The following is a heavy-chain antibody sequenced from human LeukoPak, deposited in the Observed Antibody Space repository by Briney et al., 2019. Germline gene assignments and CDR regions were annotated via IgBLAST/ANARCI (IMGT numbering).Heavy chain of an antibody. Sequence: PGGSLRLSCAASGFTFSSYWMSSVRQAPGKGLEWVANIREDGSEKYYVDSVRGRFTISRDNVNNSLYLQMSSLTAEDAAVYYCARDHDSSWIYDYWGQGTRVTVSS. J-gene: IGHJ4*02. D-gene: IGHD6-13*01. CDR3: ARDHDSSWIYDY. CDR1: GFTFSSYW. V-gene: IGHV3-7*01. CDR2: IREDGSEK.